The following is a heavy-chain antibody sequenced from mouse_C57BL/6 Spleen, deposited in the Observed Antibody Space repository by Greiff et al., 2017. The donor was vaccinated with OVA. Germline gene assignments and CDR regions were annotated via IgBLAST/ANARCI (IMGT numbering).Heavy chain of an antibody. CDR1: GYTFTSYW. V-gene: IGHV1-50*01. J-gene: IGHJ1*03. D-gene: IGHD1-1*01. CDR3: ARRRGSSYVGYFDV. CDR2: IDPSDSYT. Sequence: QVQLQQPGAELVKPGASVKLSCKASGYTFTSYWMQWVKQRPGQGLEWIGEIDPSDSYTNYNQKFKGKATLTVDKSSSTAYMQLSSLTSEDSAVYYCARRRGSSYVGYFDVWGTGTTVTVSS.